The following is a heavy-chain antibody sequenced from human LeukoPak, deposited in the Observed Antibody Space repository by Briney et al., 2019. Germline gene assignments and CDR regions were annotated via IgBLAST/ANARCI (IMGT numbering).Heavy chain of an antibody. Sequence: GGSLRLSCAASGFTFSSYAMTWVRQAPGKGLEWVSIISGNGVYTFHADSVKGRFTISRDNSKNTLSLQMNSLRAEDTALYYCAKVRSAMSGPEDYWGQGTLVTVSS. D-gene: IGHD1-14*01. J-gene: IGHJ4*02. CDR3: AKVRSAMSGPEDY. CDR1: GFTFSSYA. CDR2: ISGNGVYT. V-gene: IGHV3-23*01.